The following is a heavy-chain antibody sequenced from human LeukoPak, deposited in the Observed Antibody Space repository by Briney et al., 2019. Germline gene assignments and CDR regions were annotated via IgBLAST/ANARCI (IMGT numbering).Heavy chain of an antibody. CDR1: GYSFTSYY. CDR2: INPSGGST. D-gene: IGHD1-26*01. J-gene: IGHJ3*02. CDR3: ARSSAYYNEADI. V-gene: IGHV1-46*01. Sequence: ASVKVSCKTSGYSFTSYYIHWVRQAPSEVLEWMGIINPSGGSTTYAQKFQGRLTMASDTSTSTVYMELSSLRSEDTAMYYCARSSAYYNEADIWGQGTMVTVSS.